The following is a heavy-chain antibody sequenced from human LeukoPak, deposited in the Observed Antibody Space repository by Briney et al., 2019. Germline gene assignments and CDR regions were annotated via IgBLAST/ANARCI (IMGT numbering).Heavy chain of an antibody. D-gene: IGHD1-26*01. Sequence: GGSLRLSCAASGFTFSSYEMNWVRQAPGKGLEWVSGINWNGGSTGYADSVKGRFTISRDNAKNSLYLQMNSLRAEDTALYHCARGYSGSYGDAFDIWGQGTMVTVSS. CDR2: INWNGGST. J-gene: IGHJ3*02. CDR3: ARGYSGSYGDAFDI. V-gene: IGHV3-20*01. CDR1: GFTFSSYE.